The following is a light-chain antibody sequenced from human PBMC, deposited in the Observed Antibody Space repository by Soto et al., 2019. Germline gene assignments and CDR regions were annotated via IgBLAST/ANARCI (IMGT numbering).Light chain of an antibody. CDR1: QSVSSAY. Sequence: EIVLTQSPGTLSLSPGERATLSCRASQSVSSAYLAWYQQKPVQAPRLLMYRASSRATGIPDRFSGSGSGTDFTLTISRLEPEDFAVYYCQQYGSSPPYTFGQGTKLEIK. J-gene: IGKJ2*01. CDR2: RAS. V-gene: IGKV3-20*01. CDR3: QQYGSSPPYT.